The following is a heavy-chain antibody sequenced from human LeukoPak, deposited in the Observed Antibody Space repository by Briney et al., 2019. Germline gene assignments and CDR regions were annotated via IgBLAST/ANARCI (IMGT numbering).Heavy chain of an antibody. D-gene: IGHD2-15*01. CDR1: GGSISSGSYY. CDR2: IYTSGST. CDR3: AREDRYCSGGSCYS. J-gene: IGHJ4*02. Sequence: PSETLSLTCTVSGGSISSGSYYWRWIRQPAGKGLEWIGRIYTSGSTNYNPSLKSRVIISVDTSKNQFSLELSSVTAADTAVYYCAREDRYCSGGSCYSWGQGTLVTVSS. V-gene: IGHV4-61*02.